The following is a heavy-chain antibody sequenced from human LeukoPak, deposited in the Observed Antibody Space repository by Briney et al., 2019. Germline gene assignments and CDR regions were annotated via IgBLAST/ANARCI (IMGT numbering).Heavy chain of an antibody. CDR2: ISDDGSNK. V-gene: IGHV3-30-3*01. J-gene: IGHJ6*02. CDR1: GFTFSSYA. CDR3: ARGDPGFYDILTGYYHDYYYGMDV. Sequence: PGGSLRLSCAASGFTFSSYAMHWVRQAPGKGLEWVAVISDDGSNKYYADSVKGRFTISRDNSKNTLYLQMNSLRAEDTAVYYCARGDPGFYDILTGYYHDYYYGMDVWGQGTTVTVSS. D-gene: IGHD3-9*01.